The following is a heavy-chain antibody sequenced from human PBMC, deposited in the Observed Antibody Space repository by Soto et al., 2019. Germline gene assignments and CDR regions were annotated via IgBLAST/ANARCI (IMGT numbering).Heavy chain of an antibody. Sequence: QVQLVQSGAEVQKPGASVKVSCKASGYTFTGYYMHWVRQAPGQGLEWMGWINPNSGGTNYAQEFRGRVTLTSDTSISTAYMELSRLRSDDTALYYCARDYGDAFDIWGQETMVTVSS. CDR1: GYTFTGYY. J-gene: IGHJ3*02. V-gene: IGHV1-2*02. D-gene: IGHD4-17*01. CDR3: ARDYGDAFDI. CDR2: INPNSGGT.